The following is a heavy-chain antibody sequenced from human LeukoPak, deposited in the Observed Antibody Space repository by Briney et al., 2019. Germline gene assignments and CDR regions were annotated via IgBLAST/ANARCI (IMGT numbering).Heavy chain of an antibody. CDR1: GFTFSSYA. V-gene: IGHV3-23*01. J-gene: IGHJ4*02. CDR2: ISGSGGST. D-gene: IGHD6-13*01. CDR3: AKSSYSSSWYWGSFDY. Sequence: PGGSLRLSCAASGFTFSSYAMSWVRQAPGKGLEWVSAISGSGGSTYYAASVKGRFTISRDNSKNTLYLQMNSLRAEDTAVYYCAKSSYSSSWYWGSFDYWGQGTLVTVSS.